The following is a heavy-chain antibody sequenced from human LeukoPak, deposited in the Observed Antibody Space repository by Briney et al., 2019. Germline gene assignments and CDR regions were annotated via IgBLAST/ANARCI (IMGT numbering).Heavy chain of an antibody. CDR1: ATPLRRFH. CDR2: FYSNGAA. CDR3: ARKDGDY. Sequence: SETLSLTCTFPATPLRRFHWTWFPQPAGKRPEGIGLFYSNGAATMNPSLRGRVAMSVDLVKNQLFLKVASVTAPDTAIYYCARKDGDYWGEGTLVTVSS. V-gene: IGHV4-4*07. D-gene: IGHD3-10*01. J-gene: IGHJ4*02.